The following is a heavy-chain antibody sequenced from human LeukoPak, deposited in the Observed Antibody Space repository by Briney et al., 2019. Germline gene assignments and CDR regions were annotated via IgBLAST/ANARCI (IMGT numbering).Heavy chain of an antibody. CDR1: GGSISSSNW. D-gene: IGHD6-19*01. V-gene: IGHV4-4*02. CDR2: IYHRGST. J-gene: IGHJ5*02. Sequence: PSGTLSLTCAVSGGSISSSNWWSWVRQPPGKGLEWIGEIYHRGSTNYNPSLKSRVTISVDKSKNQFSLKVSSVTAADTAVYYCARDGSGWTERNNWFDAWGQGTLVTVSS. CDR3: ARDGSGWTERNNWFDA.